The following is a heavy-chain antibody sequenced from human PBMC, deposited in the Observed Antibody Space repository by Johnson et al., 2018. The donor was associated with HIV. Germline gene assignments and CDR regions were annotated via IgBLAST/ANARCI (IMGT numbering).Heavy chain of an antibody. J-gene: IGHJ3*02. CDR1: GGTGRNYG. CDR3: AKMSRGRQDAFDI. D-gene: IGHD3-16*01. V-gene: IGHV3-30*02. CDR2: IRDDGRKK. Sequence: GKRGEEGGGGGQKGGERRREGAEEGGTGRNYGMHWVRQAPGKGLEWVAFIRDDGRKKYYGDSVKGRFTISRDNSKNTLYVQMNSLRVEDTAVYYCAKMSRGRQDAFDI.